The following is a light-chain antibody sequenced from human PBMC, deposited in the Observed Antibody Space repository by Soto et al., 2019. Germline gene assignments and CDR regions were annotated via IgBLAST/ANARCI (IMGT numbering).Light chain of an antibody. J-gene: IGKJ1*01. CDR3: QQYYSTPQT. V-gene: IGKV4-1*01. CDR2: WAS. CDR1: QSVLYSSNNKNY. Sequence: DIVMTQSPDSLAVSLGERATINCKSSQSVLYSSNNKNYLAWYQQKPGQPPKLLIYWASTRESGVPDRFSGSGSWTDFTLTISSLQAEDVAVYYCQQYYSTPQTFGQGTKVKIK.